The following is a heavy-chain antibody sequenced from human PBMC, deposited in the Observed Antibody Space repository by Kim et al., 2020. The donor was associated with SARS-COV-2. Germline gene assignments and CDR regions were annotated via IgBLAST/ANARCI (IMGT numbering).Heavy chain of an antibody. Sequence: SETLSLTCTVSGDSISSSFNYWGWIRQPPGKGLEWIGSVYHSGTTYDSPSLKSRVTVSVDTSKNEFSLKVTSVTAADTAVYFCARLPHDSSGYVDCWGQGNLVTVSS. J-gene: IGHJ4*02. CDR1: GDSISSSFNY. CDR2: VYHSGTT. D-gene: IGHD3-22*01. CDR3: ARLPHDSSGYVDC. V-gene: IGHV4-39*01.